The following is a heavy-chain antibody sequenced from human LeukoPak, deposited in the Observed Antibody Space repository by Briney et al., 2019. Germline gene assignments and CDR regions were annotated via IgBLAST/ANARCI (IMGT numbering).Heavy chain of an antibody. Sequence: ASVKASCKASGYTFTSYDINWVRQATGQGLEWMGWMNPNSVNTGYAQKFQGRVTMTRNTSISTAYMELSSLRSEDTAVYYCARVYCGGECYYYYGMDVWGQGTTVTVSS. V-gene: IGHV1-8*01. J-gene: IGHJ6*02. CDR3: ARVYCGGECYYYYGMDV. CDR1: GYTFTSYD. CDR2: MNPNSVNT. D-gene: IGHD2-21*01.